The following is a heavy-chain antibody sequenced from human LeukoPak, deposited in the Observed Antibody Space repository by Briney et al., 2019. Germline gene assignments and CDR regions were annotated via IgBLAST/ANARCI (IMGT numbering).Heavy chain of an antibody. CDR1: GFTFSSYE. Sequence: GGSLRLSCAASGFTFSSYEMNWARQAPGKGLEWVSYISSSGSTIYYADSVKGRFTISRDNAKNSLYLQMNSLRAEDTAVYYCAREPAGYSSGWFDYWGQGTLVTVSS. CDR2: ISSSGSTI. CDR3: AREPAGYSSGWFDY. V-gene: IGHV3-48*03. D-gene: IGHD6-19*01. J-gene: IGHJ4*02.